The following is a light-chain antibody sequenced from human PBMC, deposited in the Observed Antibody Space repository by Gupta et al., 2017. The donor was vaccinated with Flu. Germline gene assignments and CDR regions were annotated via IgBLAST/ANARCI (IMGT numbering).Light chain of an antibody. J-gene: IGLJ2*01. CDR2: QDN. CDR1: KLGDTS. Sequence: SYELIHSPSVSVSPGQTASITCSGDKLGDTSVSWYQQKAGPSPVMVIYQDNKRPSGIPERFSGSSSGKTATLTIDGTQPMDEADYYCQAWDSTTVVFGGGTKLAVL. CDR3: QAWDSTTVV. V-gene: IGLV3-1*01.